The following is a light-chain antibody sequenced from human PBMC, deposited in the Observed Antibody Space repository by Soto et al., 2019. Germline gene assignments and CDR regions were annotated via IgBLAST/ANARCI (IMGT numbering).Light chain of an antibody. Sequence: ILLAPFEASLSFTPQATAXLSCRASQSVGTFFAWYQEKPGQGPKLLIFNASGVSRGIRGIFSGSGTGSDFNLTMNSIGLEAFEVCCCQRGSSSHRLTFGRGTKADIK. CDR1: QSVGTF. J-gene: IGKJ4*01. V-gene: IGKV3-11*01. CDR2: NAS. CDR3: QRGSSSHRLT.